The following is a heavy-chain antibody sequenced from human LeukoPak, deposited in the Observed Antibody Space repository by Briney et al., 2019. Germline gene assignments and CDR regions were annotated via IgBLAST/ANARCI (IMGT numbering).Heavy chain of an antibody. Sequence: PSETLSLTCTVSGGSISSYYWSWIRQPPGKGPEWIGYIYYSGSTNYNPSLKSRVTISVDTSKNQFSLKLSSVTAADTAVYYCARPSAAAEADYWGQGTLVTVSS. CDR3: ARPSAAAEADY. V-gene: IGHV4-59*01. CDR1: GGSISSYY. J-gene: IGHJ4*02. D-gene: IGHD6-13*01. CDR2: IYYSGST.